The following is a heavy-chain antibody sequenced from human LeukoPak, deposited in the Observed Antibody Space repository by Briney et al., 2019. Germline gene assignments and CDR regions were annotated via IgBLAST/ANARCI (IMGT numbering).Heavy chain of an antibody. CDR2: ISAYNGNT. D-gene: IGHD6-6*01. Sequence: ASVKVSCKASGYTFTSYGISWVRQAPGQGLEWMGRISAYNGNTNYAQKLQGRVTMTTDTSTSTAYMELRSLRSDDTAVYYCARGWPSIAARTYYYMDVWGKGTTVTVSS. CDR3: ARGWPSIAARTYYYMDV. V-gene: IGHV1-18*01. CDR1: GYTFTSYG. J-gene: IGHJ6*03.